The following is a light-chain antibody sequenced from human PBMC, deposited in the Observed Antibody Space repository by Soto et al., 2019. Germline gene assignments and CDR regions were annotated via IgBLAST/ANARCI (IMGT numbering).Light chain of an antibody. V-gene: IGLV1-40*01. CDR1: RSNIGAGYD. CDR3: QSYDSSLSGSAV. Sequence: QSVLTQPHSVSGAPGQRVTISCTGSRSNIGAGYDVHWYQQLPGTAPKLLIYGNSNRPSGVPDRFSGSKSGTSASLAITGLQAEDEADYYCQSYDSSLSGSAVFGGGTQLTVL. J-gene: IGLJ7*01. CDR2: GNS.